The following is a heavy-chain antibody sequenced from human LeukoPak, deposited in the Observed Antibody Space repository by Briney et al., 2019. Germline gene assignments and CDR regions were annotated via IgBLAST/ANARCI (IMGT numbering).Heavy chain of an antibody. D-gene: IGHD3-22*01. Sequence: SETLSLTCTVSGGSISSYYWSWIRQPPGKGLEWIGYIYYSGSTYYNPSLKSRVTISVDTSKNQFSLKLSSVTAADTAVYYCARGDKGKYYYDSSGYFIWGQGTLVTVSS. CDR1: GGSISSYY. CDR2: IYYSGST. CDR3: ARGDKGKYYYDSSGYFI. J-gene: IGHJ4*02. V-gene: IGHV4-59*12.